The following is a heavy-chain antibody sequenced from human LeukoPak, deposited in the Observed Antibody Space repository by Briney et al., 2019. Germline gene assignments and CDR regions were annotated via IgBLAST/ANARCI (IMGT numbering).Heavy chain of an antibody. CDR3: AKGDYYDSSGYPLDY. D-gene: IGHD3-22*01. J-gene: IGHJ4*02. Sequence: PGGSLRLSCVASGFTFSFYAMSWVRQAPGKGLEWVSAIGGTGGSTYYADSVKGRFTISRDNSKNTLYLQMNSLRAEDTAVYYCAKGDYYDSSGYPLDYWGQGTLVTVSS. CDR2: IGGTGGST. V-gene: IGHV3-23*01. CDR1: GFTFSFYA.